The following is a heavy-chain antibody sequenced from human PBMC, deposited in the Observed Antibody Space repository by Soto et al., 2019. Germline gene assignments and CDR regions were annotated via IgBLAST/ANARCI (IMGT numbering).Heavy chain of an antibody. CDR2: ISSSGSTI. V-gene: IGHV3-48*04. J-gene: IGHJ6*02. CDR3: ARGRYRDYYYGMDV. Sequence: GVSLRLSCAASGFTFSSYSMNWVRQAPGKWLEWVSSISSSGSTIYYADSVKGRFTIARDNAKNSLYLQMNSLRAEDTAVYYCARGRYRDYYYGMDVWGQGTTVTVSS. D-gene: IGHD4-4*01. CDR1: GFTFSSYS.